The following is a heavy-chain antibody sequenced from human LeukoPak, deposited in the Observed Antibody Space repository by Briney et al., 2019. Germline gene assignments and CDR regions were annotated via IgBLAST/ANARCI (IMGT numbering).Heavy chain of an antibody. CDR3: ARGKGPIRY. J-gene: IGHJ4*02. D-gene: IGHD3-10*01. Sequence: SETLSLTCAVYGESFSGYYWSWIRQPPGKGLEWIGEINHSGSTNYNPSLKSRVTISVDTSKNQFSLKLSSVTAADTAVYYCARGKGPIRYWGQGTLVTVSS. CDR2: INHSGST. CDR1: GESFSGYY. V-gene: IGHV4-34*01.